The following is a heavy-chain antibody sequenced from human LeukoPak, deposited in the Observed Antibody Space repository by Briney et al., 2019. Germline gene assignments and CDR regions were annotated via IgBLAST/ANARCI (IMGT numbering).Heavy chain of an antibody. CDR2: ISGSGGST. CDR3: ARSKRWLQLGAFDY. Sequence: GGSLRLSCAASGFTFSSYAMSWVRQAPGKGLEWVSAISGSGGSTYYADSVKGRFTISRDNAKNSLYLQMNSLRAEDTALYYCARSKRWLQLGAFDYWGQGTLVTVSS. D-gene: IGHD5-24*01. J-gene: IGHJ4*02. CDR1: GFTFSSYA. V-gene: IGHV3-23*01.